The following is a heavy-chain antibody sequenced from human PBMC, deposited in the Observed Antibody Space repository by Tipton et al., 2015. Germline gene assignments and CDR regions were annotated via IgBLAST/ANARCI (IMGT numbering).Heavy chain of an antibody. CDR1: GFNFNSYA. V-gene: IGHV3-23*01. Sequence: SLRLSCAASGFNFNSYAMSWVRQAPGKGLEWVSGISGGGGSTYYADSVEGRFTISRDNSKNTLYLQMNSLRAEDTAVYYCAKDPLDYWGQGTLVTVSS. CDR3: AKDPLDY. J-gene: IGHJ4*02. CDR2: ISGGGGST.